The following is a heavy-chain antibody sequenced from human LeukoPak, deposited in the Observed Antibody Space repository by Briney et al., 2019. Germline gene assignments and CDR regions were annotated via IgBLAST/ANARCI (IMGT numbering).Heavy chain of an antibody. CDR3: ATKQWLAPPPDS. J-gene: IGHJ4*02. CDR1: GFTFSKYW. D-gene: IGHD6-19*01. V-gene: IGHV3-74*03. Sequence: QTAGSLRLSCAASGFTFSKYWMLWVRQAPGKGLESVSRINIDVTVTTYADSVKGRSTVSRDNADNTMFLQMNSVRDEDTAVYYCATKQWLAPPPDSWGQGTPVTVSS. CDR2: INIDVTVT.